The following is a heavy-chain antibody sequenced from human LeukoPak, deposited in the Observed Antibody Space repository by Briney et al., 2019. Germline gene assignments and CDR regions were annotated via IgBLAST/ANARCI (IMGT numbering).Heavy chain of an antibody. V-gene: IGHV4-59*12. CDR2: IYYSGST. CDR1: GGSISSYY. CDR3: ARSTVVTRYFGY. Sequence: SETLSLTCTVSGGSISSYYWSWIRQPPGKGLEWIGYIYYSGSTNYNPSLKSRVTISVDRSKNQFSLKLSSVTAADTAVYYCARSTVVTRYFGYWGQGTLVTVSS. J-gene: IGHJ4*02. D-gene: IGHD4-23*01.